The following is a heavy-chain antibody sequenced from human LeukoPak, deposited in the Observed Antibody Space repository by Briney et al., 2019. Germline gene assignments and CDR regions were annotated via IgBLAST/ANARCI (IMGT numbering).Heavy chain of an antibody. D-gene: IGHD4-17*01. CDR3: ARGIESYGDYGY. J-gene: IGHJ4*02. CDR2: MYNSGST. Sequence: PETLSLTCTVSGGSISGSHWSWIRQPPGKGLEWIAYMYNSGSTNYNPSLKSRVTISIDTSKNQFSLKLSSLTAADTAIYYCARGIESYGDYGYWGQGILVTVSS. V-gene: IGHV4-59*01. CDR1: GGSISGSH.